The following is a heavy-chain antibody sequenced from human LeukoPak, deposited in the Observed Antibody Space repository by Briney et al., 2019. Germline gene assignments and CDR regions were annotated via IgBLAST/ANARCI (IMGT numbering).Heavy chain of an antibody. CDR3: ARGEGEYYDSSGYYNPFDY. J-gene: IGHJ4*02. CDR2: INPSGGST. D-gene: IGHD3-22*01. CDR1: GYTFTSYY. V-gene: IGHV1-46*01. Sequence: GASVKVSCKASGYTFTSYYMHWVRQAPGQGLEWMGIINPSGGSTSYAQKFQGRVTITADESTSTAYMELSSLRSEDTAVYYCARGEGEYYDSSGYYNPFDYWGQGTLVTVSS.